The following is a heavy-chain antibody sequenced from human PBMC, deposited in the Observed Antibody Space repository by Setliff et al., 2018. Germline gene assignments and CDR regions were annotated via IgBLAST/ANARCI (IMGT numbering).Heavy chain of an antibody. Sequence: ASVKVSCKASGGTFSSYAISWVRQAPGQGLEWMGGIIPILGIANYAQKFQGRVTITADKSTSTAYMELSSLRSEDTAVYYCARDGSWGYYDSRYAFDIWGQGTMVTVSS. CDR2: IIPILGIA. CDR3: ARDGSWGYYDSRYAFDI. D-gene: IGHD3-22*01. V-gene: IGHV1-69*10. J-gene: IGHJ3*02. CDR1: GGTFSSYA.